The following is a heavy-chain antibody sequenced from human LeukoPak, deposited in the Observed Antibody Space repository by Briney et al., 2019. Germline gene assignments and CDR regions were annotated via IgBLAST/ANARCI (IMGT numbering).Heavy chain of an antibody. V-gene: IGHV4-59*11. Sequence: SETLSLTCTVSGGSISGHYWTWIRQFPGKGLEYIGYISHTGSTNYNPSLRSRVTMSLFTSKNQFSLQVNSVTAADSAVFFCARLIAARPTGTAFDYHMDVWGEGTTVTVSS. CDR2: ISHTGST. CDR1: GGSISGHY. CDR3: ARLIAARPTGTAFDYHMDV. D-gene: IGHD6-6*01. J-gene: IGHJ6*03.